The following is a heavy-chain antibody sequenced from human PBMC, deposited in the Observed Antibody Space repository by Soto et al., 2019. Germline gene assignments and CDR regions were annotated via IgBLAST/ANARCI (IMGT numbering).Heavy chain of an antibody. J-gene: IGHJ6*02. CDR3: TRVSGYSYGYSFGMDV. Sequence: GGSLRLSCTGSGFTFGDYAMGWVRQAPGKGLEWVGFITTKAYGGTTEYAASVKGRFTISRDDSKSIAHVEMNSLETEDTAVYYCTRVSGYSYGYSFGMDVWGQGTTVTVSS. V-gene: IGHV3-49*04. D-gene: IGHD5-18*01. CDR1: GFTFGDYA. CDR2: ITTKAYGGTT.